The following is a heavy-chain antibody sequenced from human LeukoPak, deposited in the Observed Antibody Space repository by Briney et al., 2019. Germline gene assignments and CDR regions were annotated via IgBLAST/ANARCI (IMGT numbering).Heavy chain of an antibody. D-gene: IGHD2-15*01. Sequence: SETLSLTCAVYGGSFSGYYWSWIRQPSGKGLEWIGEINHSGSTNYNPSLKSRVTISVYTSKNQFSLKLSSVTAADTAVYYCARHDVVSRAFDIWGPGTMVTVSS. CDR2: INHSGST. CDR1: GGSFSGYY. V-gene: IGHV4-34*01. J-gene: IGHJ3*02. CDR3: ARHDVVSRAFDI.